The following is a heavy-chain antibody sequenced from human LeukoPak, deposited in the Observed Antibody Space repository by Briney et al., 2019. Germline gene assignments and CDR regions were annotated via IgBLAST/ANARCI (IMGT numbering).Heavy chain of an antibody. D-gene: IGHD5-12*01. CDR2: ISGSGGGT. V-gene: IGHV3-23*01. CDR3: AKTPYGGYLYYFDY. J-gene: IGHJ4*02. CDR1: GFTFSSYA. Sequence: GGSLRLSCAASGFTFSSYAMSWVRQAPGKGLEWVSAISGSGGGTYYADSVKGRFTISRDNSKNTLYLQMNSLRAEDTAVYYCAKTPYGGYLYYFDYWGQGTLVTVSS.